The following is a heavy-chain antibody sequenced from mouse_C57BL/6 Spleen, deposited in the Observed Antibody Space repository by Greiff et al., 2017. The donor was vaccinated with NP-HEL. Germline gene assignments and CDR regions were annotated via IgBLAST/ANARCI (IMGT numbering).Heavy chain of an antibody. D-gene: IGHD1-1*01. J-gene: IGHJ1*03. CDR1: GYTFTSYW. CDR2: IDPSDSYT. V-gene: IGHV1-50*01. CDR3: ARRTSSVYGSSPSYFDV. Sequence: QVQLKQPGAELVKPGASVKLSCKASGYTFTSYWMQWVKQRPGQGLEWIGEIDPSDSYTNYNQKFKGKATLTVDTSSSTAYMQLSSLTSEDSAVYYCARRTSSVYGSSPSYFDVWGTGTTVTVSS.